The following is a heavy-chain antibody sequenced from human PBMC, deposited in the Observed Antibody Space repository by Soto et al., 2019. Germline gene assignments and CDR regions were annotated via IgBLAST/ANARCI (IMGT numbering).Heavy chain of an antibody. CDR2: IYPGDSDT. CDR1: GYGFTSYW. D-gene: IGHD3-10*01. J-gene: IGHJ6*02. Sequence: GESLKISCKGSGYGFTSYWIGWVRQMPGKGLEWMGIIYPGDSDTRYSPSFQGQVTISADKSISTAYLQWSSLKASDTAMYYCARGEYYYYYGMDVLGQGTTVTGSS. CDR3: ARGEYYYYYGMDV. V-gene: IGHV5-51*01.